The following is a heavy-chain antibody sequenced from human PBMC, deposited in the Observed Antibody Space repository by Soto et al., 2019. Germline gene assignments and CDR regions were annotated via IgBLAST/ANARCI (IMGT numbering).Heavy chain of an antibody. CDR3: ASSQGSSSYNWFDP. Sequence: PWVTLSLTCAVYGGSFSGYYWSWIRQPPGKGLEWIGEINHSGSTNYNPSLKSRVTISVDTSKNQFSLKLSSVTAADTAVYYCASSQGSSSYNWFDPWGQGTLVTVSS. CDR1: GGSFSGYY. J-gene: IGHJ5*02. V-gene: IGHV4-34*01. D-gene: IGHD6-6*01. CDR2: INHSGST.